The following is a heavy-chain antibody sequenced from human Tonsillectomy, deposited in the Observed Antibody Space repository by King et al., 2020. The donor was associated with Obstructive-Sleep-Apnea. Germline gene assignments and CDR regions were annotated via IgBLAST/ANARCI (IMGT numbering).Heavy chain of an antibody. D-gene: IGHD2-21*01. Sequence: QLVQSGGEVKKPGASVKVSCKAFGYSFTSHGINWVRQATGQGREWSGWISGDHGNRKDAQKFQGRVIMTTDTSTSTAYTELKSLRSDDSAVYYCARDKGGDDVPSYLDYWGQGTLVTAAS. CDR3: ARDKGGDDVPSYLDY. J-gene: IGHJ4*02. CDR1: GYSFTSHG. V-gene: IGHV1-18*04. CDR2: ISGDHGNR.